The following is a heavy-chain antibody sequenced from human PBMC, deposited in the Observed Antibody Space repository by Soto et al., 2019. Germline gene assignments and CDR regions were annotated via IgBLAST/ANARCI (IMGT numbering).Heavy chain of an antibody. CDR3: ARGSRQTEITIQPSAYYMDV. CDR2: INHSGST. J-gene: IGHJ6*03. CDR1: GGSFSGYY. V-gene: IGHV4-34*01. D-gene: IGHD3-3*01. Sequence: SETLSLTCAVYGGSFSGYYWSWIRQPPGKGLEWIGEINHSGSTNYNPSLKSRVTISVDTSKNQFSLKLSSVTAADTAVYYCARGSRQTEITIQPSAYYMDVWGKGTTVTVSS.